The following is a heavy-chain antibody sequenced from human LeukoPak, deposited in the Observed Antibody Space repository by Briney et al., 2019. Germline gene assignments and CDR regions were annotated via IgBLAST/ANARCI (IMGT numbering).Heavy chain of an antibody. Sequence: SETLSLTCTVSGGSIGTYYWSWIRQPPGKGLEWIGYIYYSGYTNYNPSLKSRVTISVDTSKNQFSLKLSSVTAADTAAYYCARASRIAAAGLFDYWGQGSLVTVSS. D-gene: IGHD6-13*01. V-gene: IGHV4-59*01. CDR2: IYYSGYT. J-gene: IGHJ4*02. CDR1: GGSIGTYY. CDR3: ARASRIAAAGLFDY.